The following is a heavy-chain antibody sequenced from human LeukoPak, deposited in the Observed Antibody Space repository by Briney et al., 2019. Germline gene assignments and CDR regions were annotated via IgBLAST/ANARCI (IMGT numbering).Heavy chain of an antibody. V-gene: IGHV3-23*01. CDR3: AFNHLFDY. Sequence: PGGSLRLSCAVSGFTFSRYAMSWVRQAPGKGLEWVSAISGSGDSTYYADSVKGRFTISRDNSKNTLYLQMNSLRAEDTAVYYCAFNHLFDYWGQGTLVTVSS. D-gene: IGHD1-14*01. CDR2: ISGSGDST. CDR1: GFTFSRYA. J-gene: IGHJ4*02.